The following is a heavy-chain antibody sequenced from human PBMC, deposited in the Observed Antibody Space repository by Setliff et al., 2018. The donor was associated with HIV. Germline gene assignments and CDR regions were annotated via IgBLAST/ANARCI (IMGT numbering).Heavy chain of an antibody. V-gene: IGHV1-46*01. CDR3: ARPAATWDFDY. CDR2: VNPSDGST. Sequence: ASVKVSCKASGYTFTNYFIHWVRQAPGQGLEWMEIVNPSDGSTNYARQFQGRVTMTTDTSTNTVYMELRSLTSDDTAVYYCARPAATWDFDYWGQGTLVTVSS. J-gene: IGHJ4*02. CDR1: GYTFTNYF. D-gene: IGHD2-2*01.